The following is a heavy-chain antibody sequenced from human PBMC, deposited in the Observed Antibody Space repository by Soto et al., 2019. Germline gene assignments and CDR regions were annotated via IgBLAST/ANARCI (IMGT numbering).Heavy chain of an antibody. D-gene: IGHD4-17*01. CDR3: ARGSVDTVTYFDY. CDR2: INHSGST. Sequence: SETLSLTCAVYGGSFSGYDWSWIRPPPGKGLEWIGEINHSGSTNYNPSLKSRVTISVDTSKNQFSLKLSSVTAADTAVYYCARGSVDTVTYFDYWGQGTLVTVSS. CDR1: GGSFSGYD. V-gene: IGHV4-34*01. J-gene: IGHJ4*02.